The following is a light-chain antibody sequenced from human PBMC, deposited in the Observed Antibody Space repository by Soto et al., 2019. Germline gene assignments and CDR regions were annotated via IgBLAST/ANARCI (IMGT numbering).Light chain of an antibody. CDR1: SSDVGGYNH. CDR3: ASFRSGTILV. J-gene: IGLJ1*01. V-gene: IGLV2-14*01. CDR2: EVS. Sequence: QSVLTQPASVSGSPGQSITISCTGISSDVGGYNHVSWYQHHPGKAPKLMIYEVSNRPSGVSNRFSGSKSGNTASLTISGLLDDDEADYFCASFRSGTILVFGSGTKVTVL.